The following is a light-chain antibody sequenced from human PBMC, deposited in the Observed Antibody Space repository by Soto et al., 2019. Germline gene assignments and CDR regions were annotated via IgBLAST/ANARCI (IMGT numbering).Light chain of an antibody. J-gene: IGKJ4*01. CDR1: QSISSW. CDR2: KAS. Sequence: DIQMTQSPSTLSASVGDRVTITCRASQSISSWLAWYQQKPGKVPKLLIYKASSLESGVPSRFSDSRSGTDFTLTISSMQPDNVATYYCQQYNSYPPTFGGGTRVEI. CDR3: QQYNSYPPT. V-gene: IGKV1-5*03.